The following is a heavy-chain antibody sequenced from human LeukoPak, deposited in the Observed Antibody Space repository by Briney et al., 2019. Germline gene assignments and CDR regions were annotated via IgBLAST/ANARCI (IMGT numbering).Heavy chain of an antibody. CDR1: GGSFSSYY. CDR3: ARHGLSIAAPGRWFDP. J-gene: IGHJ5*02. CDR2: INHSGST. D-gene: IGHD6-6*01. V-gene: IGHV4-34*01. Sequence: YPSETLSLTCAVYGGSFSSYYWSWIRQPPGKGLEWIGEINHSGSTNYNPSLKSRVTISVDTSKNQFSLKLTSVTAADTAVYYCARHGLSIAAPGRWFDPWGQGTLVTVSS.